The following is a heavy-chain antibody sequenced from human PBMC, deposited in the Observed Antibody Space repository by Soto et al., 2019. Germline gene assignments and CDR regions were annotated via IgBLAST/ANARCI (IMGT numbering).Heavy chain of an antibody. V-gene: IGHV1-46*01. CDR3: ARDHLRFLEWLLGYGMDV. CDR2: INPSGGST. CDR1: GYTFTSYY. Sequence: ASVKVSCKASGYTFTSYYMHWVRQAPGQGLEWMGIINPSGGSTSYAQKFQGRVTMTRDTSTSTVYMELSSLRSEDTAVYYCARDHLRFLEWLLGYGMDVWGQGTTVTVS. D-gene: IGHD3-3*01. J-gene: IGHJ6*02.